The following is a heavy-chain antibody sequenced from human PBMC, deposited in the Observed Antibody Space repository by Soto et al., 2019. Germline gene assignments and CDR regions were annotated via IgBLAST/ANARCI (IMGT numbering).Heavy chain of an antibody. V-gene: IGHV3-23*01. J-gene: IGHJ4*02. Sequence: GESLKISCAASGFTFSSYAMSWVRQAPGKGLEWVSAVSGSGGNTYYADSVKGRFTISRDKSKNTLYLQMNSLRAEDTAIYYCAKDTGIAVTGPGRHFDYWGQGTLVTVSS. CDR2: VSGSGGNT. CDR3: AKDTGIAVTGPGRHFDY. CDR1: GFTFSSYA. D-gene: IGHD6-19*01.